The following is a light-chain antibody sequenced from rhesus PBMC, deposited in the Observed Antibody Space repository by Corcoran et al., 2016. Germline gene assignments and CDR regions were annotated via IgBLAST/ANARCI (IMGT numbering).Light chain of an antibody. J-gene: IGKJ4*01. CDR3: QQYGSRPLT. V-gene: IGKV1-22*01. Sequence: DIQMTQSPSSLSASVGDTVTITCRASQGISSWLAWSQQKPGKAPNLLIYKESSLQSGVPSRFRCSGSGAEFTLTISNLQSEDFATYYCQQYGSRPLTFGGGTKVELK. CDR2: KES. CDR1: QGISSW.